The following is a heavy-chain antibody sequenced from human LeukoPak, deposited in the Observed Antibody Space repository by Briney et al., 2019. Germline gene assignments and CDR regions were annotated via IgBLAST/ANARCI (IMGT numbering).Heavy chain of an antibody. CDR1: GFTFKNAW. CDR3: TTGVRDSSGYYNFDY. Sequence: GGSLRLSYAASGFTFKNAWMNCVRHSRGKGLECVVRLKSKTDGGTIEYGAPVKGRFTISRDDSKTTLYLQMNSLKTEDTAMYHCTTGVRDSSGYYNFDYWGQGTLVTVSS. D-gene: IGHD3-22*01. CDR2: LKSKTDGGTI. J-gene: IGHJ4*02. V-gene: IGHV3-15*01.